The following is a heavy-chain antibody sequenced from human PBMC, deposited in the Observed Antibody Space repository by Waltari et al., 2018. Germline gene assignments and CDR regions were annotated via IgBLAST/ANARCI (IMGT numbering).Heavy chain of an antibody. V-gene: IGHV5-51*01. CDR2: IYPGDSDT. CDR3: ARASRIAAAGKNWFDP. D-gene: IGHD6-13*01. Sequence: VQLVQSGAEVKKPGESLKISCKGSGYSFTSYWIGWVRQMPGKGLEWMGIIYPGDSDTRYSPSFQGQGTISADKSISTAYLQWSSLKASDTAMYYCARASRIAAAGKNWFDPWGQGTLVTVSS. J-gene: IGHJ5*02. CDR1: GYSFTSYW.